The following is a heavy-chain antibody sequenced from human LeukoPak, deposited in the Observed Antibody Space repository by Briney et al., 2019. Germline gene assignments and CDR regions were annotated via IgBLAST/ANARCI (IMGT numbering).Heavy chain of an antibody. J-gene: IGHJ4*02. Sequence: SETLSLTCAVYGGSFSGYYWSWIRQPPGKGLEWIGEINHSGSTNYNPSLKSRVTISVDTSKNQFSLKLSSVTAADTAVYYCARDFAYHSLDYWGQGTLVTVSS. V-gene: IGHV4-34*01. CDR1: GGSFSGYY. CDR2: INHSGST. D-gene: IGHD2-2*01. CDR3: ARDFAYHSLDY.